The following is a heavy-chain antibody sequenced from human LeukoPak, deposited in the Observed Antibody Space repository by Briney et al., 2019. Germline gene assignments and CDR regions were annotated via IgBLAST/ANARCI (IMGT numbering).Heavy chain of an antibody. D-gene: IGHD3-22*01. V-gene: IGHV1-2*02. Sequence: ASVKVSCKASGYTFTGYYMHWVRQAPGQGLEWMGWINPNSGGTNYAQKFQGRVTMTRDTSISTAYMELSRLRSDDTAVYYCARAGGDDSSGYYRLSDYWGQGTLVTVSS. CDR2: INPNSGGT. CDR3: ARAGGDDSSGYYRLSDY. CDR1: GYTFTGYY. J-gene: IGHJ4*02.